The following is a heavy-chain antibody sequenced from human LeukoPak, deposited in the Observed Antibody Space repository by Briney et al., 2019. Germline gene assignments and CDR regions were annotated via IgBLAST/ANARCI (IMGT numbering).Heavy chain of an antibody. D-gene: IGHD3-10*01. J-gene: IGHJ4*02. Sequence: SETLSLTCAVYGGSFSGYYWSWIRQPPGKGLEWIGEINHSGSTNYNPSLKSRVTISVDTSKNQFSLKLSSVTAADTAVYYCARHGDYYGSGSRYWGQGTLVAVSS. V-gene: IGHV4-34*01. CDR2: INHSGST. CDR3: ARHGDYYGSGSRY. CDR1: GGSFSGYY.